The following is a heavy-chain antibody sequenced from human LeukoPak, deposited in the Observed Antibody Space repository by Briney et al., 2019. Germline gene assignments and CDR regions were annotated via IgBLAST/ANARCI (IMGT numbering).Heavy chain of an antibody. CDR1: GFTFSNYG. CDR2: IGPSGDNT. Sequence: GGSLRLSRAASGFTFSNYGMDWVRQAPGKGLEWVSGIGPSGDNTYYADSVKGRFTISRDNSRNTVLLQMNSLTAEDTAVYYCGRDLNWGAFDIRGLGAMVTVSS. J-gene: IGHJ3*02. D-gene: IGHD7-27*01. CDR3: GRDLNWGAFDI. V-gene: IGHV3-23*01.